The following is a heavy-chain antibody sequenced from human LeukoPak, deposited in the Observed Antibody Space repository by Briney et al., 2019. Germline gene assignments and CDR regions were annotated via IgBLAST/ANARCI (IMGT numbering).Heavy chain of an antibody. CDR3: ARGLGSSWYLPRFDP. CDR2: IIPIFGTA. CDR1: GGTFSSYA. J-gene: IGHJ5*02. D-gene: IGHD6-13*01. V-gene: IGHV1-69*06. Sequence: ASVKVSCKASGGTFSSYAISWVRRAPGQGLEWMGGIIPIFGTANYAQKFQGRVTITADKSTSTAYMELSSLRSEDTAVYYCARGLGSSWYLPRFDPWGQGTLVTVSS.